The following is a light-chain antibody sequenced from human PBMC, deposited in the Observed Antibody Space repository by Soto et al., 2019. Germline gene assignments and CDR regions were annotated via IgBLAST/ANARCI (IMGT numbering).Light chain of an antibody. CDR3: QQYNSYS. CDR1: QSISSW. V-gene: IGKV1-5*03. Sequence: DIQMTQSPSTLSASVGDRVTIICRASQSISSWLAWYQQKPGKAPKLLIYKASSLESGVPSRFSGSGSGTEFTLTISSLQPDDFATYYCQQYNSYSFGRGTKVDI. J-gene: IGKJ4*01. CDR2: KAS.